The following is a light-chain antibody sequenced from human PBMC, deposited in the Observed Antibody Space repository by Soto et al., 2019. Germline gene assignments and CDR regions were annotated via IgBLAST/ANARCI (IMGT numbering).Light chain of an antibody. J-gene: IGKJ5*01. CDR3: QHANSFPIT. Sequence: DIQMTQSPSSVSASVGDRVTITCRASQDIRTWLACYQQKPGKAPKILIYGASSLQSGVPSRFSGSGSGTYFTLTISSLQPEDFATYYCQHANSFPITFGQGTRLEIK. V-gene: IGKV1-12*01. CDR1: QDIRTW. CDR2: GAS.